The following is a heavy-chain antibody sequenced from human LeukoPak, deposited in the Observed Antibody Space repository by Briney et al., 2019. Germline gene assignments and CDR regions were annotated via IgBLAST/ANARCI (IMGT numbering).Heavy chain of an antibody. CDR3: ARDIAVAGMEYFDY. V-gene: IGHV3-7*01. J-gene: IGHJ4*02. CDR2: IKQDGSEK. D-gene: IGHD6-19*01. CDR1: GFTFSTYW. Sequence: GGSLRLSCAASGFTFSTYWMSWVRRAPGKGLEWVANIKQDGSEKYYVDSVKGRFTISRDNAKNSLYLQMNSLRAEDTAVYYCARDIAVAGMEYFDYWGQGTLVTVSS.